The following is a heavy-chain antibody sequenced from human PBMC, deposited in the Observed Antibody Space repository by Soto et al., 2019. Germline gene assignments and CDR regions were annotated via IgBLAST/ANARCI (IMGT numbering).Heavy chain of an antibody. Sequence: VQLVESGGGLVKPGGSLRLSCAASGFTFSNAWINWVRQAPGKGLEWVGRIKSKTDGGTTDYAAPVKGRFAISRDDSNNMVYLQMNSLKIEDTAVYYCTTDSYSTIIIVRFDYWGHGTLVTVSS. J-gene: IGHJ4*01. CDR3: TTDSYSTIIIVRFDY. CDR2: IKSKTDGGTT. V-gene: IGHV3-15*07. CDR1: GFTFSNAW. D-gene: IGHD3-22*01.